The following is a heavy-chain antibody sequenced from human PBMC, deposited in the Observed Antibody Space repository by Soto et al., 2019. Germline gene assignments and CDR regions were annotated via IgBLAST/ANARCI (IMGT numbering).Heavy chain of an antibody. J-gene: IGHJ4*02. Sequence: SETLSLTCTVSGGSISSSSYYWGWIRQPPGKGLEWIGSIYYSGSTFYNPSLKSRVTISVDTSKNQFSLKLSSVTAADTAVYYCARSPTTVTSSDSRRQAPPVTVPS. CDR2: IYYSGST. D-gene: IGHD4-17*01. CDR1: GGSISSSSYY. V-gene: IGHV4-39*01. CDR3: ARSPTTVTSSDS.